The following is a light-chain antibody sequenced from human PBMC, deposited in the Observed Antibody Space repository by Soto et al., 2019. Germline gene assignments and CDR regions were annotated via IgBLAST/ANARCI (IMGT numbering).Light chain of an antibody. CDR3: AAWDDSLNGNYV. CDR1: SSNIGSNT. CDR2: SNA. J-gene: IGLJ1*01. V-gene: IGLV1-44*01. Sequence: QSVLTQPPSASGTPGQRVTISCSGSSSNIGSNTVDWYQQLPGTAPKLLIYSNAQRPSGVPDRFSGSKSGTSASLAISGLQSEDEADYYCAAWDDSLNGNYVFGIGTKVTVL.